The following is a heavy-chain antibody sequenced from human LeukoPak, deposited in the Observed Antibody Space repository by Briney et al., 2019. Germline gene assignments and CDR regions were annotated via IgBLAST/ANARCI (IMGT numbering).Heavy chain of an antibody. J-gene: IGHJ2*01. CDR2: IKQDGSEK. D-gene: IGHD3-22*01. CDR3: ASMGRGYNSRWYFDL. Sequence: PGGSLRLSXAASGFSFSTYWMTWVRQAPGKGLEWVANIKQDGSEKYYVDSVKGRFTIFRDNARNSLYLQMNSLRAEDTAVYYCASMGRGYNSRWYFDLWGRGTLVTDSS. V-gene: IGHV3-7*01. CDR1: GFSFSTYW.